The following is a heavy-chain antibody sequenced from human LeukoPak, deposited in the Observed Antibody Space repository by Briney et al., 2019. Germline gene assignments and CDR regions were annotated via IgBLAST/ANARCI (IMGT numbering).Heavy chain of an antibody. CDR3: AKDMGTAGGLGFDY. V-gene: IGHV3-48*01. D-gene: IGHD2-8*02. CDR2: ISSSSSTI. CDR1: GFTFSSYS. Sequence: PGGSLRLSCAASGFTFSSYSMNWVRQAPGKGLEWVSYISSSSSTIYYADSVKGRFTISRDNSKNTLYLQMNSLRAEDTAVYYCAKDMGTAGGLGFDYWGQGTLVTVSS. J-gene: IGHJ4*02.